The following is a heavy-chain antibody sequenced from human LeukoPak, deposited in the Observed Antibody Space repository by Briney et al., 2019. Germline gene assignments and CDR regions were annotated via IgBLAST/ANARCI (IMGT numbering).Heavy chain of an antibody. Sequence: GGSLRLSCAGSGFTFSSYSMNWVRQAPGKGLEWVSSISSSSIYIYDADSVKGRFTISRDNTKNSLYLQMNSLKTEDTAVYYCTAEGKRITMIVVPFDIWGQGTMVTVSS. V-gene: IGHV3-21*03. D-gene: IGHD3-22*01. CDR2: ISSSSIYI. CDR1: GFTFSSYS. J-gene: IGHJ3*02. CDR3: TAEGKRITMIVVPFDI.